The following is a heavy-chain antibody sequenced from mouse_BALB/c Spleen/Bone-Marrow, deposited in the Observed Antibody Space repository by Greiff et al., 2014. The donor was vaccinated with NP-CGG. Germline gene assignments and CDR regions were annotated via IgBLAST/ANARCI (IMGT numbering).Heavy chain of an antibody. J-gene: IGHJ2*01. Sequence: VQLQQSGSVLVRPGASVKLSCKASGYTFTSSWMHWAKQRPGQGLEWFGEIHPNSGNTNYNEKFKGKATLTVDTSSSTAYVDLSSLTSEDSAVYYCARGGFDYWGQGTTLTVSS. CDR2: IHPNSGNT. CDR3: ARGGFDY. V-gene: IGHV1S130*01. CDR1: GYTFTSSW.